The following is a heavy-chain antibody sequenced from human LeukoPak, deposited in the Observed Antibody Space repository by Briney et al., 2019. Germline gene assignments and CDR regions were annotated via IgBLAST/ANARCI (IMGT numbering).Heavy chain of an antibody. CDR2: IIPIFGTA. CDR1: GGTFSSYA. CDR3: ANVKYYDILTGYYAPFDY. Sequence: SVKVSCKASGGTFSSYAISWVRQAPGQGLEWMGGIIPIFGTASYAQKYQGRVTITADESTSTAYMELSSLRSEDTAVYYCANVKYYDILTGYYAPFDYWGQGTLVTVSS. D-gene: IGHD3-9*01. J-gene: IGHJ4*02. V-gene: IGHV1-69*13.